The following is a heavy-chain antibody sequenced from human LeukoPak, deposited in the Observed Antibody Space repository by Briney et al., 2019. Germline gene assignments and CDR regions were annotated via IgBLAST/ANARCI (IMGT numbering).Heavy chain of an antibody. D-gene: IGHD5-18*01. Sequence: PGGSLRLSCAASGFTVSSNYMSWVRQAPGKGLEWVSVIYSGGSTYYADSVKGRFTISRDNSKNTLYLQMNSLRAEDTAVYYCATPGPRYRYGYEPFDYWGQGTLVTVSS. CDR3: ATPGPRYRYGYEPFDY. CDR2: IYSGGST. V-gene: IGHV3-53*01. J-gene: IGHJ4*02. CDR1: GFTVSSNY.